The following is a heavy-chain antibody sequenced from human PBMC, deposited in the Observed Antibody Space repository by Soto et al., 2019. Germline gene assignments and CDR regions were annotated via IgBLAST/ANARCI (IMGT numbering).Heavy chain of an antibody. J-gene: IGHJ6*02. D-gene: IGHD5-18*01. CDR2: ISWNSAST. CDR1: GFTYEDFA. Sequence: EVQLGESGGGLVEPGKSLRLSCVVSGFTYEDFAMHWVRQAPGKGLEWVSGISWNSASTGYADSVTGRFTISRDNAKNSLYLQMRNLTGDDTAMYYCVKDFRRYTNGLDAWGPGTSVTVSS. V-gene: IGHV3-9*01. CDR3: VKDFRRYTNGLDA.